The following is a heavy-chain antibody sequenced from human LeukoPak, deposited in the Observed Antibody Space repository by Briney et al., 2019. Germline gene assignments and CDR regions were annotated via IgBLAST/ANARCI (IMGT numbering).Heavy chain of an antibody. V-gene: IGHV1-69*13. Sequence: SVKVSCKASGGTFSSYAISWVRQAPGQGLEWMGGIIPIFGTANYAQKFQGRVTITADESTSTAYMELSSLRSEDTAVYYCASGLYNWNYLYYFDYWGQGTLVTVSS. CDR2: IIPIFGTA. J-gene: IGHJ4*02. D-gene: IGHD1-7*01. CDR1: GGTFSSYA. CDR3: ASGLYNWNYLYYFDY.